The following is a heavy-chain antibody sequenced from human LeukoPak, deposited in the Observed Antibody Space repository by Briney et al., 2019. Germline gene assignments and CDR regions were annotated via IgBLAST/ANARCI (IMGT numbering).Heavy chain of an antibody. J-gene: IGHJ4*02. CDR1: GFTFTNYW. CDR3: ARGGGCHRTNCYWADY. CDR2: ITSSGSDM. Sequence: GGSLRLSCVASGFTFTNYWMNWVRQPPGKGLEWVSSITSSGSDMYYVDSVKGRFTISRDNTKNSLFLQMNSLRAEDTAVYYCARGGGCHRTNCYWADYWGQGTLVTVSS. V-gene: IGHV3-21*01. D-gene: IGHD2-2*01.